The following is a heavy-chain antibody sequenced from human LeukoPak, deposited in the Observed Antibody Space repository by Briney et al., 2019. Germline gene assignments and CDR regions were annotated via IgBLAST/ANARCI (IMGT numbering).Heavy chain of an antibody. V-gene: IGHV1-2*02. CDR1: GHTSTDYY. CDR3: ARGPGWLVDY. CDR2: INPNRGAT. J-gene: IGHJ4*02. Sequence: GASVKVSCKASGHTSTDYYIRWVRQAPGQGLEWMGWINPNRGATNYAQKFQGRVTMTRDTSISTAYMVLPRLTSDDTAMFYCARGPGWLVDYWGQGTLLTVSS. D-gene: IGHD6-19*01.